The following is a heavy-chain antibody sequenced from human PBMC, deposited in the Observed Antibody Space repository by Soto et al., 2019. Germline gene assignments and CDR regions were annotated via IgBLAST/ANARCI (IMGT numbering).Heavy chain of an antibody. D-gene: IGHD6-19*01. Sequence: EVQLLESGGGLVQPGGSLRLSCAASGFTFHIYPMTWVRQTPGKGLEWVSTISRGADDTQYAVSVKGRFTLTRDDSKKTLYLQLNGLRAEDTAVYYCPIIGERWLPKDYWGQGTLVTVSS. J-gene: IGHJ4*02. CDR3: PIIGERWLPKDY. V-gene: IGHV3-23*01. CDR1: GFTFHIYP. CDR2: ISRGADDT.